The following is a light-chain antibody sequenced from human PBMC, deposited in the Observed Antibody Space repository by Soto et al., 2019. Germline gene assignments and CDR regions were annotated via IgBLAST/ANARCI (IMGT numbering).Light chain of an antibody. Sequence: DIQMTQSPSTLSASIGDRVTITCRASQSLNNWLAWYQQKPGNAPKLLIYKVSNLESGVPSRFSGSGSGTEFTLTISSLQPNDFATYYCQQYNSYSWTFGQGTKVEIK. J-gene: IGKJ1*01. CDR2: KVS. CDR3: QQYNSYSWT. V-gene: IGKV1-5*03. CDR1: QSLNNW.